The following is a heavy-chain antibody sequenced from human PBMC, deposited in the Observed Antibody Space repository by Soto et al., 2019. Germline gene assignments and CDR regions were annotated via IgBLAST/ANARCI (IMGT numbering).Heavy chain of an antibody. CDR1: GYTFTSYD. D-gene: IGHD5-12*01. Sequence: ASVKVSCKASGYTFTSYDMHWVRQAPGQRLEWMGWINAGNGNTKYSQKFQGRVTITRDTSASTAYMELSSLRSEDTAVYYCARDRGMATINDAFDIWGQGTMVTVSS. CDR2: INAGNGNT. V-gene: IGHV1-3*01. CDR3: ARDRGMATINDAFDI. J-gene: IGHJ3*02.